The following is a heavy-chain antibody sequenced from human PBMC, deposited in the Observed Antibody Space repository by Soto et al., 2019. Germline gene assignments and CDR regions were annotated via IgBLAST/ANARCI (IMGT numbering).Heavy chain of an antibody. Sequence: LRLSCAASGFTFSSYAMSWVRQAPGKGLEWASAISGSGGSTYYADSVKGRFTISRDNSKNTLYLQMNSLRAEDTAVYYCAKARLYYYDSSGYYFDYWGQGTLVTVSS. CDR3: AKARLYYYDSSGYYFDY. CDR1: GFTFSSYA. D-gene: IGHD3-22*01. J-gene: IGHJ4*02. V-gene: IGHV3-23*01. CDR2: ISGSGGST.